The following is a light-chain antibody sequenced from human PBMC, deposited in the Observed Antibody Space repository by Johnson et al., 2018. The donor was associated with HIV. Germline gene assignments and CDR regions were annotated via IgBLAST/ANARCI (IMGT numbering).Light chain of an antibody. CDR1: SSNIGNNY. CDR3: GAWDSSLSAHYV. Sequence: SVLTQPPSVSAAPGQKVTISCSGSSSNIGNNYVSWYQQLPGTAPKLLIYDNNKRPSGIPDRFSGSKSGTSATLGITGLQTGDEADYYCGAWDSSLSAHYVIRTGPKLTVL. V-gene: IGLV1-51*01. CDR2: DNN. J-gene: IGLJ1*01.